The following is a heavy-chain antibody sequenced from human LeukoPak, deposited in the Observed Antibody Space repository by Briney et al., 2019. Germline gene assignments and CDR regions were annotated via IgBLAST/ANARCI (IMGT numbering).Heavy chain of an antibody. D-gene: IGHD5-24*01. J-gene: IGHJ4*02. CDR3: ARDFTWLQLRSEGLFDY. Sequence: ASVKVSCKVSGYTLTELSMHWVRQAPGKGLEWMGGFDPEDGETIYAQKFQGRVTMTEDTSTDTAYMELSSLRSEDTAVYYCARDFTWLQLRSEGLFDYWGQGTLVTVSS. CDR1: GYTLTELS. V-gene: IGHV1-24*01. CDR2: FDPEDGET.